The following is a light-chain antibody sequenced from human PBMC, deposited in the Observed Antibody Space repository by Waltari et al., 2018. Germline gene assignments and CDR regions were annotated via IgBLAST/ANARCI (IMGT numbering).Light chain of an antibody. J-gene: IGKJ2*01. V-gene: IGKV1-39*01. Sequence: DIEMTQSPSSLSASVVDSVTITCRQSQSISNYLTWYQQKPGKAPNLLIYAASSLQSGVPSRFSGSGSGTDFTLTISSLQPEDFATYYCQQSYNTPQTFGQGTKVEIK. CDR1: QSISNY. CDR2: AAS. CDR3: QQSYNTPQT.